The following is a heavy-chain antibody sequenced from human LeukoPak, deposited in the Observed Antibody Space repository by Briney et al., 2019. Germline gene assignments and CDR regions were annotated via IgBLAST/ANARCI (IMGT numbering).Heavy chain of an antibody. D-gene: IGHD2-21*01. V-gene: IGHV1-2*06. CDR2: INPNSGGT. Sequence: GASVKVSCKASGYTFTGYYMHWVRQAPGQGLEWMGRINPNSGGTNYAQKFQGRVTMTRDTSISTAYMELSRLRSDDTAVYYCARDREEFNCGGDCYSSGWFDPWGQGTLVTVSS. CDR1: GYTFTGYY. J-gene: IGHJ5*02. CDR3: ARDREEFNCGGDCYSSGWFDP.